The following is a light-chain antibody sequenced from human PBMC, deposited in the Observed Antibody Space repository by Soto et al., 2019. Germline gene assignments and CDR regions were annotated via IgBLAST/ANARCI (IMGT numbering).Light chain of an antibody. CDR1: SSDVGGYNY. J-gene: IGLJ1*01. CDR3: SSYTSSSTPV. CDR2: DVS. V-gene: IGLV2-14*01. Sequence: QSVLTQPASVSGSPGQSITISCTGTSSDVGGYNYVSWYQQHPGKAPKLMIYDVSNRPSGVSNRFSGSKSGNTASLTISGLQAEDEADYYCSSYTSSSTPVFGTGTKVTF.